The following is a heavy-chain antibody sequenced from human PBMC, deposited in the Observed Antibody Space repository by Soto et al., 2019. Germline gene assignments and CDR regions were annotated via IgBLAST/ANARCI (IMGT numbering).Heavy chain of an antibody. Sequence: ASVKVSCKASGYTFTGYYMHWVRQAPGQGLEWMGWINPNSGGTNYAQKFQGWVTMTRDTSISTAYMELSRLRSDDTAVYYCARAYYYGSGSYPPNYGMDVCGQGTTVTVS. CDR1: GYTFTGYY. J-gene: IGHJ6*02. CDR2: INPNSGGT. CDR3: ARAYYYGSGSYPPNYGMDV. D-gene: IGHD3-10*01. V-gene: IGHV1-2*04.